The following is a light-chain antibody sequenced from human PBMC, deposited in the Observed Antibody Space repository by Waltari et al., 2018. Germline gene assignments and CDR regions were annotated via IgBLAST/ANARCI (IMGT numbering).Light chain of an antibody. Sequence: QAVVTQEPSLTVSPGGTVTLTCGSSTGGVTRGQYPYWFQQRPGQVPRKLIYDPSNKHSWTPARFSGSLLGGKAALTLSGAQPEDEAEYYCLLWYSGARWVFGGGTKLSVL. CDR2: DPS. CDR1: TGGVTRGQY. J-gene: IGLJ3*02. V-gene: IGLV7-46*01. CDR3: LLWYSGARWV.